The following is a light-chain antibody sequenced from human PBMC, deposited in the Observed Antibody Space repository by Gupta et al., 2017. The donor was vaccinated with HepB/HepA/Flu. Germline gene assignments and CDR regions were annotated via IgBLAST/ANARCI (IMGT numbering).Light chain of an antibody. Sequence: QPVLTPPPSASGTPGQRVALSCSGSSSNVGRDNVYWYRQLPGTAPKLLIYNDDRRPSGVPARFSGSKSGTSASLAISGLRSEDEADYYCAAWDNSLSAYVFGTGTWVTVL. J-gene: IGLJ1*01. V-gene: IGLV1-47*02. CDR2: NDD. CDR3: AAWDNSLSAYV. CDR1: SSNVGRDN.